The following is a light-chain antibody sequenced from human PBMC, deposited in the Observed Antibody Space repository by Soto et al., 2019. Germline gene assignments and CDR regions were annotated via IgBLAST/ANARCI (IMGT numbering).Light chain of an antibody. Sequence: DIVLPQSPASLSLPPGERATLSCRASQSVSSSFLAWYQQKPGQAPRLLIYGASRRATGIADRFTGSGSGTDFTINISRLEPEDFAVYYCQQYDSSLTFGLGTKVEIK. J-gene: IGKJ1*01. CDR2: GAS. V-gene: IGKV3-20*01. CDR3: QQYDSSLT. CDR1: QSVSSSF.